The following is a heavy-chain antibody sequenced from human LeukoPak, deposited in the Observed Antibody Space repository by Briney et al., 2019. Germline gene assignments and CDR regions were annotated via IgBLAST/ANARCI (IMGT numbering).Heavy chain of an antibody. D-gene: IGHD5-24*01. CDR3: VRHVTTGFNLFEY. CDR1: GASISDYY. Sequence: PSETLSLTCSVSGASISDYYWSWIRQSPGKGLEWIGYFYFSGTPTFNPSLQSRVTMSVDASKNQFSLKLTSVTAADTAVYYCVRHVTTGFNLFEYWGQGTLVTVSS. CDR2: FYFSGTP. J-gene: IGHJ4*02. V-gene: IGHV4-59*08.